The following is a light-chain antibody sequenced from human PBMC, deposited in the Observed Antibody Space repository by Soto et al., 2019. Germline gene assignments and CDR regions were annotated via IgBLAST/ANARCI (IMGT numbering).Light chain of an antibody. CDR3: QQSCSYPRT. V-gene: IGKV1-8*01. CDR1: QDISSD. Sequence: TITRRASQDISSDLGWYQQKPGKAPKLLIYAASTLQSGVPSKFSGSGSGTDFALTIRCLQAEYSASYYYQQSCSYPRTFAGGTKVDIK. J-gene: IGKJ4*02. CDR2: AAS.